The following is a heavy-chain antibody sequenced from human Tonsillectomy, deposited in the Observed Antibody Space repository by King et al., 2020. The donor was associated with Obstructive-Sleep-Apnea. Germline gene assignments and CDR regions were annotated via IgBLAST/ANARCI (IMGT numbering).Heavy chain of an antibody. CDR1: GFTFDDYA. D-gene: IGHD6-25*01. J-gene: IGHJ4*02. Sequence: VQLVESGGGLVQPGRSLRLSCAASGFTFDDYAMHWVRQAPGKGLEWVSGISWNSGSIGYADSVKGRFTISRDNAKNSLYLQMNSLRAEDTALYYCAKDVPERLMGYYFDYWGQGTLVTVSS. CDR2: ISWNSGSI. CDR3: AKDVPERLMGYYFDY. V-gene: IGHV3-9*01.